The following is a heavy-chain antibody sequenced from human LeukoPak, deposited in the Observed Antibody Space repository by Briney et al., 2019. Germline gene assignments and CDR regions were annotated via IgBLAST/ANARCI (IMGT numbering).Heavy chain of an antibody. CDR2: ISGTGGST. Sequence: GGSLRLSCAASGFIFRSYAMSWVRQAPGKGPEWVSGISGTGGSTYHADSVKGRFTISRDNSKNTLYLQMNSLRAEDTAVYYCARSLMATTPFDYWGQGTLVTVSS. CDR3: ARSLMATTPFDY. V-gene: IGHV3-23*01. J-gene: IGHJ4*02. CDR1: GFIFRSYA. D-gene: IGHD5-24*01.